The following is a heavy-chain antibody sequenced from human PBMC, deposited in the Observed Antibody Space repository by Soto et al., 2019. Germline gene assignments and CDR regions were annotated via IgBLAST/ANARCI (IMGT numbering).Heavy chain of an antibody. CDR2: TYYRSKWYN. Sequence: SQALPLTCAISGDNVSSNSAAWNWIRQSPSGGLEWLGRTYYRSKWYNDYAVSVRSRITINPDTSKNQFSLRLNSLIPEDTVVYYCVIDLWANCEPQMALDIWGQGTMVTVSS. D-gene: IGHD2-21*01. CDR3: VIDLWANCEPQMALDI. J-gene: IGHJ3*02. V-gene: IGHV6-1*01. CDR1: GDNVSSNSAA.